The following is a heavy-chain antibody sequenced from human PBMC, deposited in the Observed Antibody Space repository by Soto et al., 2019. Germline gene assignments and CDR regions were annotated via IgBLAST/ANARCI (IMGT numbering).Heavy chain of an antibody. J-gene: IGHJ6*02. CDR3: ARERSVGYCITTTCPKPFYYYAMDV. Sequence: QVQLVQSGAEVKKPGSSLKVSCKASGGTFTNYAFSWVRQAPGQGLEWMGGIIPVFGTPDYAQKFQGRVTITAGESTRTASMELSSLRSDDTAVYYCARERSVGYCITTTCPKPFYYYAMDVWGQGTTVTVSS. D-gene: IGHD2-2*01. CDR2: IIPVFGTP. V-gene: IGHV1-69*12. CDR1: GGTFTNYA.